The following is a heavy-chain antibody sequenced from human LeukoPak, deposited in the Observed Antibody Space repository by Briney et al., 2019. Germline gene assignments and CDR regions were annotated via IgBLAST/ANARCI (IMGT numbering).Heavy chain of an antibody. CDR3: AGRTVTPYYHDSSGFHLQY. D-gene: IGHD3-22*01. V-gene: IGHV3-74*01. CDR2: IDTEGSTT. Sequence: GGSLRLSCAASGFSFSRYWMHWVRQTPGRGRVWVSYIDTEGSTTRYADSVKGRFTISRDNSKNTLYLQMNSLRAEDTAVYYCAGRTVTPYYHDSSGFHLQYWGQGTLVTVSS. CDR1: GFSFSRYW. J-gene: IGHJ1*01.